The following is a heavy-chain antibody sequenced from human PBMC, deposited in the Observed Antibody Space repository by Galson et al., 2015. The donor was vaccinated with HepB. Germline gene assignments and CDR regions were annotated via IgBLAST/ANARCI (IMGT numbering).Heavy chain of an antibody. CDR2: ISYDGSNK. Sequence: SLRLSCAASGFTFSSYAMHWVRQAPGKGLEWVAVISYDGSNKYYADSVKGRFTISRDNSKNTLYLQMNSLRAEDTAVYYCARVALEYCGSDCYPGSWFDPWGQGTLVTVSS. V-gene: IGHV3-30*04. J-gene: IGHJ5*02. CDR3: ARVALEYCGSDCYPGSWFDP. D-gene: IGHD2-21*02. CDR1: GFTFSSYA.